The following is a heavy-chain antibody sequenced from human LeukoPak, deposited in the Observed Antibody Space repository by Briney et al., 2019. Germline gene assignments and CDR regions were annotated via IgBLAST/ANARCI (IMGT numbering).Heavy chain of an antibody. CDR2: INPNSSGT. D-gene: IGHD1-26*01. J-gene: IGHJ4*02. CDR3: ARDDVGPTPIDY. Sequence: PVASVKVSCKAAGYTFAGYYTHWVRQAPGQEREWMGSINPNSSGTNYAQKFQGRVTMTRDTSNSTAYMELSSLKSDDTAVYYCARDDVGPTPIDYWGQGTLVTVSS. V-gene: IGHV1-2*02. CDR1: GYTFAGYY.